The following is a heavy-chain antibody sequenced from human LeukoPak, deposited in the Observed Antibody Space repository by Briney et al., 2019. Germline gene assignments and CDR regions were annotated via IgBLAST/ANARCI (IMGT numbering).Heavy chain of an antibody. Sequence: SETLSLTCAVYGGSFSGYYWSWIRQPPGKGLEWIGEINHSGSTNYNPSLKSRVTISVDTSKNQSSLKLSSVTAADTAVYYCARGDPYRGKYFDYWGQGTLVTVSS. J-gene: IGHJ4*02. CDR2: INHSGST. V-gene: IGHV4-34*01. D-gene: IGHD3-10*01. CDR3: ARGDPYRGKYFDY. CDR1: GGSFSGYY.